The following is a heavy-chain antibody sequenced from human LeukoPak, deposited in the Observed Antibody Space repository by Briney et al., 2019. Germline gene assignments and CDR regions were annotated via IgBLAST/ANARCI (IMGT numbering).Heavy chain of an antibody. CDR3: ARGGPRQPPAAGTYFDY. CDR2: INHSGST. V-gene: IGHV4-34*01. J-gene: IGHJ4*02. CDR1: GGSFSGYY. D-gene: IGHD6-13*01. Sequence: SETLSLTCAVYGGSFSGYYWSWIRQPPGKGLEWIGEINHSGSTNYNPSLKSRVTISVDTSKNQFSLKLSSVTAADTAVYYCARGGPRQPPAAGTYFDYWGQGTLVTVSS.